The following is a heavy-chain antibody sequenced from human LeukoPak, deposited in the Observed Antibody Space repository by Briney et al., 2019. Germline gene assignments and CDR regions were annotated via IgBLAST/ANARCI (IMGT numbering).Heavy chain of an antibody. Sequence: GGSLRLSCAASGFTFSSYSMNWVRQAPGKGLEWVSSISSSSSSYIYYADSVKGRFTISRDNAKNSLYLQMNSLRAEDTAVYYCARDRERNCSSTSCHGWGFDPWGQGTLVTVSS. CDR1: GFTFSSYS. J-gene: IGHJ5*02. V-gene: IGHV3-21*01. D-gene: IGHD2-2*01. CDR3: ARDRERNCSSTSCHGWGFDP. CDR2: ISSSSSSYI.